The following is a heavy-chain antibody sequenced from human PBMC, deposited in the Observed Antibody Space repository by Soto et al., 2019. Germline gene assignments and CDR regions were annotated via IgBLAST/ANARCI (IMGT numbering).Heavy chain of an antibody. CDR1: GFTFSGYY. D-gene: IGHD2-15*01. Sequence: PVGSLRLSCAASGFTFSGYYMSWIRQAPGKGLEWVSAISGSGGSTYYADSVKGRFTISRDNSKNTLYLQMNSLRAEDTAVYYCATHCSGGSCYSGDYYYMDVWGKGTTVTVSS. CDR3: ATHCSGGSCYSGDYYYMDV. V-gene: IGHV3-23*01. CDR2: ISGSGGST. J-gene: IGHJ6*03.